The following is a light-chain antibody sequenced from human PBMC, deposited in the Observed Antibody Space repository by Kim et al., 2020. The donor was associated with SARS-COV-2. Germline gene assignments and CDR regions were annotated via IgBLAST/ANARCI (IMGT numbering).Light chain of an antibody. J-gene: IGKJ1*01. CDR1: QSFDTW. V-gene: IGKV1-5*01. Sequence: DIQMTQYPSTLSASIGDRVILTCRASQSFDTWLAWYQQKPGKAPKLLIYDASTLESGVPSRFSGRGSGTEFTLTISSLQHDDFATYYCQQYAGYIPTFGQGTKVDIK. CDR2: DAS. CDR3: QQYAGYIPT.